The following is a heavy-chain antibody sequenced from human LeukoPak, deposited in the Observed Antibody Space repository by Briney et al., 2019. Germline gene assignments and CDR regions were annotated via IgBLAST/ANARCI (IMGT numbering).Heavy chain of an antibody. D-gene: IGHD3-9*01. CDR2: ISSSGSTI. CDR1: GFTFSDYY. Sequence: GGSLRLSCAASGFTFSDYYMSWIRQAPGKGLEWVSYISSSGSTIYYADSVKGRFTISRDNAKNSLYLQMNSLRGEDTAVYHCARGNYDILTGSAMDVWGKGTTVTVSS. CDR3: ARGNYDILTGSAMDV. J-gene: IGHJ6*03. V-gene: IGHV3-11*04.